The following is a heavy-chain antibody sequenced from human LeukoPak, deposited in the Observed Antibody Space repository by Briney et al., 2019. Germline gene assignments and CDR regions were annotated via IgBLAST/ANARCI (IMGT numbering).Heavy chain of an antibody. D-gene: IGHD4-17*01. Sequence: SETLSLTCAVYGGSFSGYYWSWIRQPPGKGLEWIGEINHSGSTNYNPSLKSRVTISVDTSKNQFSLKLSSVTAADTAVYYCARGRDGDYWGYCFDYWGQGTLVTVSS. V-gene: IGHV4-34*01. CDR2: INHSGST. CDR1: GGSFSGYY. J-gene: IGHJ4*02. CDR3: ARGRDGDYWGYCFDY.